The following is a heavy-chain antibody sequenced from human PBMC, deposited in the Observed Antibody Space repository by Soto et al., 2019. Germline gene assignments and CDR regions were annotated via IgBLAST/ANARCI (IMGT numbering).Heavy chain of an antibody. Sequence: PGGSLRLSCAASGFNFSSYAMHWVRQAPGKGLEWVAVISYDGSNKYYADSVKGRFTISRDNSKNTLYLQMNSLRAEDTAVYYCARDRLGVVIGAGPPDFEYYYYYYGMDVWGQGTTVTVSS. J-gene: IGHJ6*02. CDR3: ARDRLGVVIGAGPPDFEYYYYYYGMDV. D-gene: IGHD3-3*01. CDR1: GFNFSSYA. V-gene: IGHV3-30-3*01. CDR2: ISYDGSNK.